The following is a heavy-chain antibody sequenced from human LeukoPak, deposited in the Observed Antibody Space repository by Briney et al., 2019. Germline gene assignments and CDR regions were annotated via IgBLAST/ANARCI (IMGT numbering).Heavy chain of an antibody. CDR3: ARIGNKLPYYYYYYMDV. D-gene: IGHD1/OR15-1a*01. CDR2: IYYSGST. CDR1: GGSISSSSYY. J-gene: IGHJ6*03. V-gene: IGHV4-39*07. Sequence: PSETLSLTCTVSGGSISSSSYYWGWIRQPPGKGLEWIGSIYYSGSTYYNPSLKSRVTISVDTSKNQFSLKLSSVTAADTAVYYCARIGNKLPYYYYYYMDVWGKGTTVTISS.